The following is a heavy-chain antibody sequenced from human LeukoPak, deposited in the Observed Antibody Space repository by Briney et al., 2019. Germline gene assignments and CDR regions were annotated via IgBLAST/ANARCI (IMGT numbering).Heavy chain of an antibody. V-gene: IGHV4-59*01. D-gene: IGHD5-24*01. J-gene: IGHJ4*02. CDR2: IYYSGST. CDR3: ARVRSRDGYLYLDY. CDR1: GGSISSYY. Sequence: KPSETLSLTCTVSGGSISSYYWSWIRQPPGKGLEWIGYIYYSGSTNYNPSLKSRVTISVDTSKNQFSLKLSSVTAADTAVYYCARVRSRDGYLYLDYWGQGTLVTVSS.